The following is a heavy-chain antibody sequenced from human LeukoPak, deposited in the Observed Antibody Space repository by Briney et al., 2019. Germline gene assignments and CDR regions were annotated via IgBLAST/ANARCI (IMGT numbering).Heavy chain of an antibody. D-gene: IGHD1-26*01. CDR3: AKDSESGSYYYYYYMDV. J-gene: IGHJ6*03. CDR2: IRYDGSKK. V-gene: IGHV3-30*02. CDR1: GFTFSSYG. Sequence: GSLRLSCAASGFTFSSYGMHWVRQAPGKGLEWVTFIRYDGSKKYYADSVKGRFTISRDKSKNTVYLEMNGLRAEDTAVYYCAKDSESGSYYYYYYMDVWGEGTTVTVSS.